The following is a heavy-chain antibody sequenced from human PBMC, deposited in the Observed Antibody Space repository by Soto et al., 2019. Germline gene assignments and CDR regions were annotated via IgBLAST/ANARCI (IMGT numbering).Heavy chain of an antibody. V-gene: IGHV1-69*01. CDR1: GGTFSSYA. CDR3: ARALYREYYDIGPKPLDY. Sequence: VKVSCKASGGTFSSYAISWVRQAPGQGLEWMGGIIPIFGTANYAQKFQGRVTITADESTSTAYMELSSLRSEDTAVYYCARALYREYYDIGPKPLDYWGQGTLVTVSS. J-gene: IGHJ4*02. D-gene: IGHD3-22*01. CDR2: IIPIFGTA.